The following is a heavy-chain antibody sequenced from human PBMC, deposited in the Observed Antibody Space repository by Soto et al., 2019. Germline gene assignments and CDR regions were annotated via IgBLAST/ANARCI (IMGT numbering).Heavy chain of an antibody. J-gene: IGHJ5*02. D-gene: IGHD6-19*01. CDR2: IYYSGST. CDR3: AATIPDHSSGWYWFDP. V-gene: IGHV4-39*01. CDR1: GGSISSSSYY. Sequence: SETLSLTCTVSGGSISSSSYYWGWIRQPPGKGLEWIGSIYYSGSTYYNPSLKSRVTISVDTSKNQFSLKLSSVTAADTAVYYCAATIPDHSSGWYWFDPWGQGTLIT.